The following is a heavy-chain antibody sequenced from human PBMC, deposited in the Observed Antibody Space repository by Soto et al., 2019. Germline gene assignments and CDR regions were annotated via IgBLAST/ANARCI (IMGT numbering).Heavy chain of an antibody. J-gene: IGHJ6*02. Sequence: QVQLVQSGAEVRKPGASVKVSCKASGYTFTTYGISWVRQAPGQGLEWMGWISGYNGHTKYAQKFQGRVTMTTDTSTSTVYMDLRSLRSSDTAVYYCAREGEMPYYYYGLDLWGQGTTVTVSS. CDR2: ISGYNGHT. CDR1: GYTFTTYG. V-gene: IGHV1-18*01. D-gene: IGHD3-16*01. CDR3: AREGEMPYYYYGLDL.